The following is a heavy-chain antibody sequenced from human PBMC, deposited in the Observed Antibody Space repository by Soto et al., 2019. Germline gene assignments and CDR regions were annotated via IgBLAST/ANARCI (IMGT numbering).Heavy chain of an antibody. Sequence: SETLSLTCTVSGGSISSYYWSWIRQPPGKGLEWIGYIYYSGSTNYNPSLKSRVTISVDTSENQFSLKLSSVTAADTAVYYCARDGSGWEGTQKFDYWGQGTLVTVSS. J-gene: IGHJ4*02. CDR1: GGSISSYY. CDR3: ARDGSGWEGTQKFDY. CDR2: IYYSGST. V-gene: IGHV4-59*01. D-gene: IGHD6-19*01.